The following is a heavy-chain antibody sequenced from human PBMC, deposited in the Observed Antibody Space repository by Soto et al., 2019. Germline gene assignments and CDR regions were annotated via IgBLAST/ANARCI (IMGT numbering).Heavy chain of an antibody. CDR3: ATGAAGIAAHAS. Sequence: QVQLVQSGPEVKEPGASVKVSCKASGYTFTSFGVNWVRQAPGQGLEWIGWVNAYNGNTKYSQSCQGRVTMTADTPAYTADMEVESLRSDETATYYGATGAAGIAAHASWGQGTPVSVAA. D-gene: IGHD6-6*01. CDR2: VNAYNGNT. CDR1: GYTFTSFG. V-gene: IGHV1-18*01. J-gene: IGHJ1*01.